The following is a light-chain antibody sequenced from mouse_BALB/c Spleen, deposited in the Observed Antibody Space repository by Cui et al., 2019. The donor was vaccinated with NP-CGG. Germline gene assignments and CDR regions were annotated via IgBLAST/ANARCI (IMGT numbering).Light chain of an antibody. J-gene: IGLJ1*01. Sequence: AVVNQEPALTTSPGETVTLTCRSSTGAVTTSNYANWVQEKPDHLFTGLIGGTNNRAPGVPARFSGSLIGDKAALTITGAQTEDEAIYFCALWYSNHWVFGGGTKLTVL. V-gene: IGLV1*01. CDR1: TGAVTTSNY. CDR3: ALWYSNHWV. CDR2: GTN.